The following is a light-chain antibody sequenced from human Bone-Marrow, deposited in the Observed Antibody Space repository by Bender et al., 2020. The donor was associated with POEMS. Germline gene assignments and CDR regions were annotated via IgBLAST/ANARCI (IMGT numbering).Light chain of an antibody. CDR3: CSMAGSSRL. J-gene: IGLJ2*01. Sequence: QPALTQPASVSGSPGQSITISCTGTDSDVGGYNFVSWYQHPPGKAPKLIIYEGSKRPSGVSNRFSGSKSGNTASLTIAGLQAEDEADYYCCSMAGSSRLFGGGTGLAVL. CDR2: EGS. V-gene: IGLV2-23*01. CDR1: DSDVGGYNF.